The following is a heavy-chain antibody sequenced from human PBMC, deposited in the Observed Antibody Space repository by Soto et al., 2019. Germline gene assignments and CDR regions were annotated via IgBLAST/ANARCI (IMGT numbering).Heavy chain of an antibody. CDR3: TNTVLRYFDWIPHSDAFDI. J-gene: IGHJ3*02. D-gene: IGHD3-9*01. Sequence: PGGSLRLSCAASGFTFSNAWMNWVRQAPGKGLEWVGRIKSKTDGGTTDYAAPVKGRFTISRDDSKNTLYLQMNSLKTEDTAVYYCTNTVLRYFDWIPHSDAFDIWGQGTMVTVSS. V-gene: IGHV3-15*07. CDR1: GFTFSNAW. CDR2: IKSKTDGGTT.